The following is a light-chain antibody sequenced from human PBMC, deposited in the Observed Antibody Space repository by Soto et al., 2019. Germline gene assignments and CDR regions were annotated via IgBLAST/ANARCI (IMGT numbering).Light chain of an antibody. Sequence: QSALTQPASVSRSHGQSITISCTGTSSDVGGYKFVSWYQQHTGKVPKLLIYDVSKRPSGVSNRFSGSKSGNTASLTIAGLLSEGEAEYDCSSYTRSTTLNVLVGGGTKVTVL. CDR3: SSYTRSTTLNVL. J-gene: IGLJ2*01. V-gene: IGLV2-14*01. CDR1: SSDVGGYKF. CDR2: DVS.